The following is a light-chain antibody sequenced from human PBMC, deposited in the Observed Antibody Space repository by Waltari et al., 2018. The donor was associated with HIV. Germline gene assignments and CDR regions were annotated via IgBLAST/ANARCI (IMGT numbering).Light chain of an antibody. CDR3: STHTANHTLG. V-gene: IGLV2-14*03. CDR2: ELS. J-gene: IGLJ3*02. CDR1: TYDFGPYGF. Sequence: QSTLTQPASVSGSPGQSVTLSCTGTTYDFGPYGFLSWYQQRPGSGPTVIIYELSSLSSGVSHRLSGARSGNTASRTVSGLQSEDEASYYCSTHTANHTLGFGGGTKLTVL.